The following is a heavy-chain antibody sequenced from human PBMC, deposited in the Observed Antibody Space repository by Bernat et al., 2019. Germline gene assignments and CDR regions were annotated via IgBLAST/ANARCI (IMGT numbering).Heavy chain of an antibody. Sequence: QVQLVESGGGVVQPGRSLRLSCAASGFTFSSYGMHWVRQAPGKGLEWVAVIWYDGSNKYYADSVKGRFTISRDNSKNTLYLQMTSLRAEDTAVYYCARDPYYYDSSGYYVDYWGQGTLVTVSS. V-gene: IGHV3-33*01. J-gene: IGHJ4*02. CDR2: IWYDGSNK. D-gene: IGHD3-22*01. CDR1: GFTFSSYG. CDR3: ARDPYYYDSSGYYVDY.